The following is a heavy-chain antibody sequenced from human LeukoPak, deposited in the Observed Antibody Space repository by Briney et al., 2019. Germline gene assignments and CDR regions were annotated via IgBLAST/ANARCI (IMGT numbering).Heavy chain of an antibody. V-gene: IGHV4-59*01. J-gene: IGHJ4*02. CDR2: IYYSGST. D-gene: IGHD5-18*01. Sequence: PSETLSLTCTVSGGSISSYYWSWIRQPPGKGLEWIGYIYYSGSTNYNPSLKSRVTISVDTSKNQFSLKLSSVTAADTAVYYCARVNSQDRGSSYGLVVRGRHFDYWGQGTLVTVSS. CDR3: ARVNSQDRGSSYGLVVRGRHFDY. CDR1: GGSISSYY.